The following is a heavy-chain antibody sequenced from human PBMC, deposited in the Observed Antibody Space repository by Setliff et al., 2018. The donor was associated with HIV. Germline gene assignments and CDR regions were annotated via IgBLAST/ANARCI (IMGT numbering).Heavy chain of an antibody. J-gene: IGHJ6*03. Sequence: ASVKVSCKASGYTFTTYAMNWVRQAPGQGLQWMGWINTNTGNPTYAQGFTGRFVFSLDTSVSTAYLQISSLKADDTAVYYCARRGNYVFYYYTDVWGKGTTVTVSS. CDR3: ARRGNYVFYYYTDV. D-gene: IGHD1-7*01. V-gene: IGHV7-4-1*02. CDR2: INTNTGNP. CDR1: GYTFTTYA.